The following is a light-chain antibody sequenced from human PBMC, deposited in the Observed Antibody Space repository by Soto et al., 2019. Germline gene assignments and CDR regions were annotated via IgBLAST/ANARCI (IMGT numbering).Light chain of an antibody. V-gene: IGKV4-1*01. J-gene: IGKJ2*03. CDR1: QSLFFRSKNKDY. CDR3: HQYYSIPYS. Sequence: DIVMTQSPDSLAVSLGERATINCKSSQSLFFRSKNKDYLAWYQHKPGQPPKLLFYWSTTRESGVPDRFSGSGSGTDFTLTISSLQAEDVAVYSCHQYYSIPYSFGQGTKLEIK. CDR2: WST.